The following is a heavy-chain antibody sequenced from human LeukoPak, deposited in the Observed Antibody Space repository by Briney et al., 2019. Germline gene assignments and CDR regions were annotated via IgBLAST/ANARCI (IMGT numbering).Heavy chain of an antibody. V-gene: IGHV3-21*01. CDR3: ARVEDIAAPYYYYGMDV. CDR1: GFTFSSYS. CDR2: ISSSSSYI. D-gene: IGHD2-15*01. J-gene: IGHJ6*04. Sequence: GGSLRLSCAASGFTFSSYSMNWVRQAPGKGLEWVSSISSSSSYIYYADSVKGRFTISRDNAKNSLYLQMNSLRAEDTAVYHCARVEDIAAPYYYYGMDVWGKGTTVTVSS.